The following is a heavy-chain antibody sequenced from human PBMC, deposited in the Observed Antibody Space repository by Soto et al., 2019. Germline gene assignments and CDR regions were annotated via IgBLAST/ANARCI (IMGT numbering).Heavy chain of an antibody. J-gene: IGHJ4*02. CDR3: VTYRGALYFEY. CDR1: GGSMSSNY. V-gene: IGHV4-59*07. Sequence: QVHLRESGPGLVKPSDTLSLTCTVSGGSMSSNYWSWIRQSPDKGLEWIGFVYYAGTSYNPSFESRVTMSLDTPKKQFSLELSFVTAADTAVYYCVTYRGALYFEYWGQGTLVTVSS. CDR2: VYYAGT. D-gene: IGHD1-26*01.